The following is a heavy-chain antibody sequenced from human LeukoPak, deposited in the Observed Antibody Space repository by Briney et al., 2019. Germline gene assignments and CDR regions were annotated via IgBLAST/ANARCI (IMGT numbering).Heavy chain of an antibody. CDR2: IYYSGNS. V-gene: IGHV4-59*08. CDR1: GGSISSYD. J-gene: IGHJ4*02. CDR3: ASSSAMVTHSFDY. D-gene: IGHD5-18*01. Sequence: SETLSLTCTVSGGSISSYDWSWIRQPPGKGLEWIGNIYYSGNSNYNPSLKSRVTMSVDTSKNQFFLRLSSVTAADTAVYYCASSSAMVTHSFDYWGQGTLVTVSS.